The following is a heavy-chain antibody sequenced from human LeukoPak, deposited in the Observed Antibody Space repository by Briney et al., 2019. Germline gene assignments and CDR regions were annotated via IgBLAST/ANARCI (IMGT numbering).Heavy chain of an antibody. CDR1: GVSVIDYY. CDR3: VRSLGPGPGWSFDV. CDR2: ISLSVST. J-gene: IGHJ2*01. Sequence: SETLSLTCTVSGVSVIDYYWTWVRQPAGKGQEWIGRISLSVSTDYNPSLQSRVTMSEDTSKKQFSLTLRSVTAADTAKYYCVRSLGPGPGWSFDVWGRGTLMTVAS. V-gene: IGHV4-4*07. D-gene: IGHD3-16*01.